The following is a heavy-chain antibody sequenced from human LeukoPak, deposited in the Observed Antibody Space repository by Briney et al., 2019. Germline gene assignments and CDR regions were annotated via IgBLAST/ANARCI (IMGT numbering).Heavy chain of an antibody. CDR2: INPNSGGT. Sequence: ASVKVSCKASGYTFTGYYMHWVRQAPGQGLEWMGWINPNSGGTNYAQKFQGRVTMTRDTSISTAYMELSRLRSDDTAVYYCARVFLYSSGWGFDYWGQGTLVPVSS. CDR3: ARVFLYSSGWGFDY. D-gene: IGHD6-19*01. CDR1: GYTFTGYY. V-gene: IGHV1-2*02. J-gene: IGHJ4*02.